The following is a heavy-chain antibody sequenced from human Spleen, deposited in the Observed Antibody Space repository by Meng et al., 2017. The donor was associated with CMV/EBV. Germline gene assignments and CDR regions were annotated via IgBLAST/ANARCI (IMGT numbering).Heavy chain of an antibody. CDR1: GGTFSSYA. CDR3: ARGLYKVLLLTYNYAMDV. D-gene: IGHD3-22*01. Sequence: SVKVSCKASGGTFSSYAISWVRQAPGQGLEWMGGIVPIFGTPNYAQKFQGRVTITTDESMTTVYMDLSSLRSEDTAVYYCARGLYKVLLLTYNYAMDVWGQGTTVTVSS. V-gene: IGHV1-69*05. CDR2: IVPIFGTP. J-gene: IGHJ6*02.